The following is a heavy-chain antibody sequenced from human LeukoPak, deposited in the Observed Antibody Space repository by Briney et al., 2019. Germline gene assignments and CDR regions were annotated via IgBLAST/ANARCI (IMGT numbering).Heavy chain of an antibody. V-gene: IGHV4-39*01. CDR1: GGSISSSSYY. D-gene: IGHD4-17*01. J-gene: IGHJ4*02. CDR2: IYYSGST. CDR3: ARRRCSPGTTVIDY. Sequence: SETLSLTCTVSGGSISSSSYYWGWIRQPPGKGLEWIGSIYYSGSTYYNPSLKSRVTISVDTSKNQFSLKLSSVTAADTAVYYCARRRCSPGTTVIDYWGQGTLVTVSS.